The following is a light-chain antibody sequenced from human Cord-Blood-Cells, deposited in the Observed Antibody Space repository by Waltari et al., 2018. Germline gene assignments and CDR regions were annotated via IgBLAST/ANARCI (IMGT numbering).Light chain of an antibody. Sequence: SALTQPASVSGSPGPSITISCTGPCSAVGGSYLFSWYQQQPGTAPKLMIYDVSNRPSGVSNRFSGSKSDNTASRTISGLQADDEADYYCSSYTSSSVVFGGGTKLTVL. V-gene: IGLV2-14*01. CDR1: CSAVGGSYL. J-gene: IGLJ2*01. CDR2: DVS. CDR3: SSYTSSSVV.